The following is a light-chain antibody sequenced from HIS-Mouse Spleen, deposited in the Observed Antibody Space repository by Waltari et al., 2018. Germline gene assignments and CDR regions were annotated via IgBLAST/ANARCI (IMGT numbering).Light chain of an antibody. J-gene: IGLJ2*01. CDR1: ALPKKY. Sequence: SYELTQPPSVSVSPGQRARITGSGDALPKKYAYSYQQKSGQAPVLVIYEDSKRPSGIPERFSGSSSGTMATLTISGAQVEDEADYYCYSTDSSGNHRVFGGGTKLTVL. CDR3: YSTDSSGNHRV. CDR2: EDS. V-gene: IGLV3-10*01.